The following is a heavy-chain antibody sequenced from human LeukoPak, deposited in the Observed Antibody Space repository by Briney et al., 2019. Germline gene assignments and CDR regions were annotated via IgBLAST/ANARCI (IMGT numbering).Heavy chain of an antibody. J-gene: IGHJ4*02. Sequence: GGSLRLSCAVSGLTTRNPWMSWVRQAPGKGLEWVANIDPDGSDIYYVDSVKGRFTVSRDNAKNSLYLQMNSLRVEDTATYYCVRGSSSYWGQGTLVTV. V-gene: IGHV3-7*04. CDR1: GLTTRNPW. CDR2: IDPDGSDI. CDR3: VRGSSSY.